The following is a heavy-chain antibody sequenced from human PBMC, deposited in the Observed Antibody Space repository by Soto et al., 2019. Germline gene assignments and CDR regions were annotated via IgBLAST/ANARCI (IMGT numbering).Heavy chain of an antibody. D-gene: IGHD6-6*01. J-gene: IGHJ6*02. Sequence: GKWLEWVGRIRSKANSYATAYAASVKGRFTISRDDSKNTAYLQMNSLKTEDTAVYYCTRIPNIAARPWQYYYYGMDVWGQGTTVTVSS. CDR3: TRIPNIAARPWQYYYYGMDV. CDR2: IRSKANSYAT. V-gene: IGHV3-73*01.